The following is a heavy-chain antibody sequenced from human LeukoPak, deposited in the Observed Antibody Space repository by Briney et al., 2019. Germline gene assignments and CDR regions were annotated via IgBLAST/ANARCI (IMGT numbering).Heavy chain of an antibody. CDR2: ISPDGRST. CDR1: GFTFSVFW. V-gene: IGHV3-74*01. CDR3: AMGFKSAYSWDY. J-gene: IGHJ4*02. Sequence: GGSLRLSCAASGFTFSVFWMFWVRQAPGQGLVWVSHISPDGRSTNYADSVKGRFTISRDNARNTLYLQLNSLTAEDTAVYYCAMGFKSAYSWDYWGQGTLVTVSS. D-gene: IGHD3-16*01.